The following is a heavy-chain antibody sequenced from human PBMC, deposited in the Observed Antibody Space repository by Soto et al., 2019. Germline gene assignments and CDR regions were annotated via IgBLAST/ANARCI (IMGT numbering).Heavy chain of an antibody. J-gene: IGHJ6*02. Sequence: QVQLQQWGAGLLKPSETLSLTCAVYGGSFSGYYWSWIRQPPGKGLEWIGEINHSGSTNYNPSLKRRVTISVDTSKNQFSLKLSSVTAADTAVYYWARGRGAVARKRNYYYGMDVWGQGTTVTVSS. CDR3: ARGRGAVARKRNYYYGMDV. V-gene: IGHV4-34*01. D-gene: IGHD6-19*01. CDR2: INHSGST. CDR1: GGSFSGYY.